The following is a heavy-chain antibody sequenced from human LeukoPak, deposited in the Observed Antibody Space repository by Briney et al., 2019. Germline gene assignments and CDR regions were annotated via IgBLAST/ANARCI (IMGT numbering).Heavy chain of an antibody. CDR3: ARSWFGELLSFDY. V-gene: IGHV1-2*02. CDR2: INPNSGGT. D-gene: IGHD3-10*01. J-gene: IGHJ4*02. Sequence: ASVKVSCKASGYTFTGYYMHWVRQAPGQGLEWMGWINPNSGGTNYAQKFQGRVTMTRDTSISPAYMELSRLSSDDTAVYYCARSWFGELLSFDYWGQGTLVTVSS. CDR1: GYTFTGYY.